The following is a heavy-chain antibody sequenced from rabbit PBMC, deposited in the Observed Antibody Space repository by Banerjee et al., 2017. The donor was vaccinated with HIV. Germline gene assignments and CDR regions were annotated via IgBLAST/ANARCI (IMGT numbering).Heavy chain of an antibody. CDR3: ARSGTYGDAGYAFNL. Sequence: QEQLEESGGGLVKPEGSLTLTCKASGFDLSSYYYMCWVRQAPGKGLEWIACIDAGSSGGTYYASWAKGRFTISKTSSTTVTLQMTSLTAADTATYFCARSGTYGDAGYAFNLWGQGTLVTV. D-gene: IGHD6-1*01. CDR2: IDAGSSGGT. V-gene: IGHV1S45*01. CDR1: GFDLSSYYY. J-gene: IGHJ4*01.